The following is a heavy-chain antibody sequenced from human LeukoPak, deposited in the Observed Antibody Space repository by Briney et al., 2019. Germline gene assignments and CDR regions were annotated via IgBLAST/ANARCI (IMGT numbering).Heavy chain of an antibody. Sequence: ASVKVSCKASGFTFTGYYMHWVRQAPGQGLEWMGWINPNSGGTNYAQKFQGRVTMTRDTSISTAYMELSGLRSDDTAVYYCARGPHWDPHFDYWGQGTLVTVSS. J-gene: IGHJ4*02. CDR1: GFTFTGYY. CDR2: INPNSGGT. V-gene: IGHV1-2*02. D-gene: IGHD7-27*01. CDR3: ARGPHWDPHFDY.